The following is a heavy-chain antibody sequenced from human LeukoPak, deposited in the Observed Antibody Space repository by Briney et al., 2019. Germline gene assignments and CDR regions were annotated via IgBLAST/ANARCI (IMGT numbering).Heavy chain of an antibody. J-gene: IGHJ5*02. CDR1: GFSFGNHA. CDR2: ISDDGSST. CDR3: VRDLYSDYNWFDP. V-gene: IGHV3-74*01. Sequence: GGSLRLSCAASGFSFGNHAMIWVRQAPGKGLVWVSRISDDGSSTTYAGSVRGRFTIPRDNAKNTLYLQMNSLRVEDTAMYYCVRDLYSDYNWFDPWGQGTLVTVSS. D-gene: IGHD4-11*01.